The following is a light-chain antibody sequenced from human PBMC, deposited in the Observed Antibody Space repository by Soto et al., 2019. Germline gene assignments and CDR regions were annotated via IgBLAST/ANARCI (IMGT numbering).Light chain of an antibody. CDR1: LTISDNY. CDR2: GAS. CDR3: QQYSMAPPT. Sequence: EIVLTHSPGTLSLSPGERATLSCRASLTISDNYLAWYQQKAGQAPRLVIYGASSRATGIPDRFSASGSGTDFTLTISRLEPEDFAVYYCQQYSMAPPTFGQGTKVEVK. J-gene: IGKJ1*01. V-gene: IGKV3-20*01.